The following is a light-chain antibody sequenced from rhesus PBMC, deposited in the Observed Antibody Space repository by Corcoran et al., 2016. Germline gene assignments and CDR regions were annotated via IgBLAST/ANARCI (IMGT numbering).Light chain of an antibody. CDR2: AAS. V-gene: IGKV1-44*01. CDR3: LQHNSYPLS. CDR1: QTISSY. J-gene: IGKJ4*01. Sequence: DIQMTQSPSSLSASVGDRVTITCRASQTISSYLNWFQQKPGKSLKLLIYAASSLESGFPSRLSGSGSGTYFTLTISSLQPEDFAVYYCLQHNSYPLSFGGGTKVELK.